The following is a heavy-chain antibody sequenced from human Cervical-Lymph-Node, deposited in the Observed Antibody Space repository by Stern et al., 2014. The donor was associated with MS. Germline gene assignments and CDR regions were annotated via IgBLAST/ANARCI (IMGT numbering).Heavy chain of an antibody. CDR1: GYTFSTYA. Sequence: QVQLVQSGSELKKPGASVKVSCKASGYTFSTYALNWVRQAPGQGLEWMGWINTNTGNPTYAPGFTGLVVFSLDTSVSTAYLQISSLRSNDTAVYYCARGWLGPDWYFDLWGRGTLVTVSS. CDR3: ARGWLGPDWYFDL. D-gene: IGHD6-19*01. J-gene: IGHJ2*01. V-gene: IGHV7-4-1*02. CDR2: INTNTGNP.